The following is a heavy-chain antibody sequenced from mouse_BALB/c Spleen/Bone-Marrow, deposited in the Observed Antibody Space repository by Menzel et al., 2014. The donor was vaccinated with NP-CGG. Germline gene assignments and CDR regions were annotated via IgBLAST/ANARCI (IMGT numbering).Heavy chain of an antibody. V-gene: IGHV5-9-3*01. D-gene: IGHD1-1*01. CDR3: ARHITTVVADY. Sequence: EVNLVESGGGLVKPGGSLKLSCAASGFTFXSYAMSWVRQTPEKRLEWVATISSGGSYTYYPDSVKGRFTISRDNAKNTLYLQMSSLRSEDTAMYYCARHITTVVADYWGQGTTLTVSS. J-gene: IGHJ2*01. CDR1: GFTFXSYA. CDR2: ISSGGSYT.